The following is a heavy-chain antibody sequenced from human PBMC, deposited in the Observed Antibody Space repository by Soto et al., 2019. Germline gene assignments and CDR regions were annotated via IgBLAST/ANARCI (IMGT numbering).Heavy chain of an antibody. CDR1: RFTFSDFA. CDR3: AKDAVPYNGKWDWFDS. CDR2: IGGGGTDT. V-gene: IGHV3-23*01. D-gene: IGHD1-26*01. J-gene: IGHJ5*01. Sequence: DVQLLESGGGLVQPGGSLTLSCAASRFTFSDFAMSWVRQAPGKGLEWVSSIGGGGTDTIYADSVKGRSTISRDNSKNTLYLQMDSLRDEDTAVYYCAKDAVPYNGKWDWFDSWGQGTLVTVSS.